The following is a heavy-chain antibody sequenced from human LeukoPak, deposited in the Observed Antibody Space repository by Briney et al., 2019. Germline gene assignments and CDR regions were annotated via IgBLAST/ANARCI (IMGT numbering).Heavy chain of an antibody. D-gene: IGHD5-18*01. CDR1: GGSVSSGSYY. V-gene: IGHV4-61*01. CDR3: ARVGNRGYSYGTLDY. Sequence: SETLSLTCTVSGGSVSSGSYYWSWIRQPPGKGLEWIGYIYYSGSTNYNPSLKSRVTISVDTSKNQFPLKLSSVTAADTAVYYCARVGNRGYSYGTLDYWGQGTLVTVSS. CDR2: IYYSGST. J-gene: IGHJ4*02.